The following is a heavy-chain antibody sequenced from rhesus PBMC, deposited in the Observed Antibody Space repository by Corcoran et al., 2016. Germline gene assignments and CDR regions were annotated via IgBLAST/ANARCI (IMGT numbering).Heavy chain of an antibody. J-gene: IGHJ4*01. Sequence: EVQLVGSGGGLVQPGGSLRLSCAASGFTFSNYYMHWVSQAQGKGLEWVGLIRNKANSNTTEYAAAGTGRFTISRDDSKNTLYLQMSSLKTADTALYYCTDEYSEHWGQGVLVTVSS. CDR1: GFTFSNYY. D-gene: IGHD4-23*01. CDR2: IRNKANSNTT. V-gene: IGHV3-13*01. CDR3: TDEYSEH.